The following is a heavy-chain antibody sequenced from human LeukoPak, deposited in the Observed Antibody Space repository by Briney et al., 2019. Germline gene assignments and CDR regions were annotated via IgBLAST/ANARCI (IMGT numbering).Heavy chain of an antibody. CDR2: LYSSGST. CDR1: GGSINNGNYF. J-gene: IGHJ4*02. CDR3: ARGLAFDY. V-gene: IGHV4-39*06. Sequence: SETLSLTCAVSGGSINNGNYFWGWVRQPPGRGLEWIGGLYSSGSTYYNPSLLNRLTLSVDTSKNQFTLQLSSVTAADTAVYYCARGLAFDYWGQGTLVTVSS.